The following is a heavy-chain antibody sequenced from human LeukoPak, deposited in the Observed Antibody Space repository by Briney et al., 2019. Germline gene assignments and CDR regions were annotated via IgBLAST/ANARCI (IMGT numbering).Heavy chain of an antibody. CDR1: GYTFTSYG. J-gene: IGHJ4*02. V-gene: IGHV1-18*01. D-gene: IGHD5-24*01. CDR2: ISAYNGNT. Sequence: ASVKVSCKASGYTFTSYGISWVRQAPGQGLEWMGWISAYNGNTNYAQKLQGRVTMTTDTSTSTAYMELRSLRSDDTAVYYCARGARSGIEMATTYDYWGQGTLVTVSS. CDR3: ARGARSGIEMATTYDY.